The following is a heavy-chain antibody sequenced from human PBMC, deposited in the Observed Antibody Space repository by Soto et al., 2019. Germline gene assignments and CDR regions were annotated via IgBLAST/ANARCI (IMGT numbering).Heavy chain of an antibody. D-gene: IGHD3-10*01. Sequence: GGSLRLSCAASGFTFSSYAMSWVRQAPGKGLEWVSAISGSGGSTYYADSVKGRFTISRDNSKNTLYLQMNSLRAEDTAVYYCAKYHNPKDYYGSGSYAFDIWGQGTMVTVSS. J-gene: IGHJ3*02. V-gene: IGHV3-23*01. CDR3: AKYHNPKDYYGSGSYAFDI. CDR1: GFTFSSYA. CDR2: ISGSGGST.